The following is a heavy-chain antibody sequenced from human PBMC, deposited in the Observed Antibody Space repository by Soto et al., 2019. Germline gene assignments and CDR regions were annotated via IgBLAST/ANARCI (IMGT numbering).Heavy chain of an antibody. V-gene: IGHV4-39*01. J-gene: IGHJ3*02. CDR1: GGSISSSSYY. CDR3: AGKDAGGSYSAFDI. D-gene: IGHD1-26*01. Sequence: SEPLSLTCTVSGGSISSSSYYWGWIRQTPGKGLEWIGSIYYSGSTYYNPSLKSRVTISVDTSKNQFSLKLSSVPAADTAVYYWAGKDAGGSYSAFDIWGQGTIVTVSS. CDR2: IYYSGST.